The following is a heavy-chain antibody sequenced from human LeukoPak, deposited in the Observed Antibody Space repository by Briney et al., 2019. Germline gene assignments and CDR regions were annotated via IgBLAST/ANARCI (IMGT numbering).Heavy chain of an antibody. Sequence: PGGSLRLSCAASGFTFSSYWMHWVRQAPGKGLVWVSRIDSAGSSTTYADSVKGRFTISRDNAKNTSYLQLNSLRAEDTAVYYCARGFSSGSSLPFDYWGQGTLVTVSS. CDR2: IDSAGSST. J-gene: IGHJ4*02. CDR3: ARGFSSGSSLPFDY. V-gene: IGHV3-74*01. CDR1: GFTFSSYW. D-gene: IGHD3-10*01.